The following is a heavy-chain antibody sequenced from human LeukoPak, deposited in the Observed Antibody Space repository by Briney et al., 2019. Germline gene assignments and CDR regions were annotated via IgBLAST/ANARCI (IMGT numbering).Heavy chain of an antibody. CDR3: ARDDYDILTGYGLWGY. D-gene: IGHD3-9*01. CDR1: GFTFSSFE. CDR2: IKQDGSEK. Sequence: GGSLRLSCAASGFTFSSFEMNWVRQAPGKGLEWVANIKQDGSEKYYVDSVKGRFTISRDNAKNSLYLQMNSLRAEDTAVYYCARDDYDILTGYGLWGYWGQGTLVTVSS. J-gene: IGHJ4*02. V-gene: IGHV3-7*01.